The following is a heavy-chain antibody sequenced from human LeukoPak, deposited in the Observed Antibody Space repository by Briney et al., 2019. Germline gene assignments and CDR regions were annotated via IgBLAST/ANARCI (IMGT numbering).Heavy chain of an antibody. J-gene: IGHJ3*02. Sequence: ASVKVSCKASGYTFNSYAITWVRQAPGQGLEWMGIINPSGGSTSYAQRFQGRVTITRDTSATTVYMDLSSLRSEDTAVYYCARPFRGVSGYDAYDIWGQGTLVTVS. CDR3: ARPFRGVSGYDAYDI. CDR2: INPSGGST. CDR1: GYTFNSYA. V-gene: IGHV1-46*02. D-gene: IGHD3-10*01.